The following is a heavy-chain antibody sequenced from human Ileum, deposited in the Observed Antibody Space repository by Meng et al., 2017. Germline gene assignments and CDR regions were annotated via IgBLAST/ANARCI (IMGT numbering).Heavy chain of an antibody. CDR2: IYHSGTT. J-gene: IGHJ4*02. CDR1: GGSISSSTYY. Sequence: SETLSLTCTVSGGSISSSTYYWGWIRQPPGKGLEWIATIYHSGTTYYNPSLKSRVTISLDTSKNQFSLKLTSVTAADPAVYYCARDPNCFHYWGQGTLVTVSS. V-gene: IGHV4-39*07. CDR3: ARDPNCFHY.